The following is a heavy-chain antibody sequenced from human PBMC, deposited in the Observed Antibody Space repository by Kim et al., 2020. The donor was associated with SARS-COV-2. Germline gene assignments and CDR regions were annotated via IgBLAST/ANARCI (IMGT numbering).Heavy chain of an antibody. D-gene: IGHD4-17*01. CDR3: ARLRFSLIGNDAFDI. CDR2: INAGDGNT. CDR1: GYTFTSYA. J-gene: IGHJ3*02. Sequence: ASVKVSCKASGYTFTSYAMHWVRQAPGQRLEWMGWINAGDGNTKYSQKFQGRVTITRDTSASTAYMELSSLRSEDTAVYYCARLRFSLIGNDAFDIWGQGTMVTVSS. V-gene: IGHV1-3*01.